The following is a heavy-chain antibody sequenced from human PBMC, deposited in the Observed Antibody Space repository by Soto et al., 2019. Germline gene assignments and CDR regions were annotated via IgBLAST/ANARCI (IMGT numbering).Heavy chain of an antibody. CDR3: ARSGSPAPRSRYSSSWYSFDY. CDR1: GGSISSYY. D-gene: IGHD6-13*01. J-gene: IGHJ4*02. Sequence: PSKTLSLTCTVSGGSISSYYWSWIRQPPGKGLEWIGYIYYSGSTNYNPSLKSRVTISVDTSKNQFSLKLSSVTAADTAVYYCARSGSPAPRSRYSSSWYSFDYWGQGTLVTVSS. CDR2: IYYSGST. V-gene: IGHV4-59*01.